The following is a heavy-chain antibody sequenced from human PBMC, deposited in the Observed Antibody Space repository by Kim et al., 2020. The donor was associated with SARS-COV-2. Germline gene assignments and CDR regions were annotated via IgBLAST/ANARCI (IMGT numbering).Heavy chain of an antibody. CDR1: GFTFSSYG. D-gene: IGHD6-19*01. V-gene: IGHV3-33*01. CDR3: ARDGGAKSVAGKLLYYYYGMDV. CDR2: IWYDGSNK. Sequence: GGSLRLSCAASGFTFSSYGMHWVRQAPGKGLEWVAVIWYDGSNKYYADSVKGRFTISRDNSKNTLYLQMNSLRAEDTAVYYCARDGGAKSVAGKLLYYYYGMDVWGQGTTVTVSS. J-gene: IGHJ6*02.